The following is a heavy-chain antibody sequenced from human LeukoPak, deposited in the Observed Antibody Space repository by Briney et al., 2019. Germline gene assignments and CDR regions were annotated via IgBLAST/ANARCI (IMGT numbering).Heavy chain of an antibody. J-gene: IGHJ4*02. CDR1: GGSISSYY. D-gene: IGHD3-3*01. V-gene: IGHV4-59*01. CDR2: IYYSGST. Sequence: SETLSLTCTVSGGSISSYYWSWIRQPPRKGLEWIGYIYYSGSTNYNPSLKGRVTISVDTSKNQFSLKLSSVTAADTAVYYCARFTYYDFWSGYSNQGFDYWGQGTLVTVSS. CDR3: ARFTYYDFWSGYSNQGFDY.